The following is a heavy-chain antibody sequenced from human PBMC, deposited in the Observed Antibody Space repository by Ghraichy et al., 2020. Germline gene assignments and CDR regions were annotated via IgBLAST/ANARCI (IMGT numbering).Heavy chain of an antibody. CDR2: IDHSGGT. CDR1: GGSFSAYY. D-gene: IGHD6-13*01. Sequence: SETLSLTCAVYGGSFSAYYWTWIRQPPGKGLEWIGEIDHSGGTNYNPSLKSRVTISVDTSKNHLSFKMNSVTAADTAVYYCAKWVFAAGTKFHHWGQGTPVTVSS. V-gene: IGHV4-34*01. CDR3: AKWVFAAGTKFHH. J-gene: IGHJ1*01.